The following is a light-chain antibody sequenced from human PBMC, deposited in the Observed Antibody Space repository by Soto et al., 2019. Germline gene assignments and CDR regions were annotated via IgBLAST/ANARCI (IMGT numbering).Light chain of an antibody. Sequence: DIQLTQSPSFLSASVGDRVTITCRASPGMSNYLAWYQQQPGKAPKLLIYAASILHSGVPPRFSGSRSGTEFTLTISGLQREEFATDYCQQLNDHLFGPGTKVDF. CDR1: PGMSNY. CDR3: QQLNDHL. J-gene: IGKJ3*01. CDR2: AAS. V-gene: IGKV1-9*01.